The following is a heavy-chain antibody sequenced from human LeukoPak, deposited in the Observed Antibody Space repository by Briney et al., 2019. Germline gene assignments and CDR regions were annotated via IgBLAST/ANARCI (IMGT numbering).Heavy chain of an antibody. Sequence: KTSETLSHTCTVSGRSISSSSYYWAWIRQPPGKGLEWIGSIHYSGSTYYNPSPQSRVTISIDTSKNQFSLKLRFVTAADTAVYYCARGPVVGPPGQRYYYYYMDVWGKGTTVTVSS. J-gene: IGHJ6*03. CDR2: IHYSGST. CDR3: ARGPVVGPPGQRYYYYYMDV. D-gene: IGHD1-26*01. V-gene: IGHV4-39*07. CDR1: GRSISSSSYY.